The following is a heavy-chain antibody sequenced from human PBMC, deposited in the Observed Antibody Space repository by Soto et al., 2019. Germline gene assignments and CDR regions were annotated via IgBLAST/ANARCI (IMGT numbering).Heavy chain of an antibody. CDR3: ARDHGDTAMVPANAFDI. CDR2: ISAYNGNT. V-gene: IGHV1-18*01. J-gene: IGHJ3*02. CDR1: GYTFTSYG. Sequence: ASVKVSCKASGYTFTSYGISWVRQAPGQGLEWMGWISAYNGNTNYAQKLQGRVTMTTDTSTSTAYMELRSLRSDDTAVYYCARDHGDTAMVPANAFDIWGQGTMVTVSS. D-gene: IGHD5-18*01.